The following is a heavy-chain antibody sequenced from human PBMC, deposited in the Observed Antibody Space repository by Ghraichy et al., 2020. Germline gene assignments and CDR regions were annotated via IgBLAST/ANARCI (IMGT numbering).Heavy chain of an antibody. V-gene: IGHV3-23*01. J-gene: IGHJ6*02. CDR3: AKAYGGRIYYYYYGMDV. CDR1: GFTFSSYA. D-gene: IGHD4-23*01. Sequence: GGSLRLSCAASGFTFSSYAMSWVRQAPGKGLEWVSAISGSGGSTYYADSVKGRFTISRDNSKNTLYLQMNSLRAEDTAVYYCAKAYGGRIYYYYYGMDVWGQGTTVTVSS. CDR2: ISGSGGST.